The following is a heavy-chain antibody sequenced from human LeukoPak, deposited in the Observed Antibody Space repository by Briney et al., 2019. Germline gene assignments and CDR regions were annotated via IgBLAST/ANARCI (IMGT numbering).Heavy chain of an antibody. D-gene: IGHD3-22*01. CDR1: GGTFSSYA. CDR2: IIPIFGTA. J-gene: IGHJ3*02. V-gene: IGHV1-69*05. Sequence: ASVKVSCKASGGTFSSYAISWVRQAPGQGLEWMGGIIPIFGTANYAQKFQGRVTITTDESTSTAYMELSSLRSEDTAVYYCASSPGSSGYYDLAFDIWGQGTMATVSS. CDR3: ASSPGSSGYYDLAFDI.